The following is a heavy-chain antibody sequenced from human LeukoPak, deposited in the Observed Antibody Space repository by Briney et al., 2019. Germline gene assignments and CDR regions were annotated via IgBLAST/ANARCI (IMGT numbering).Heavy chain of an antibody. CDR2: MNPKSGNT. V-gene: IGHV1-8*01. D-gene: IGHD1-26*01. J-gene: IGHJ4*02. CDR3: ARVGPKSFDY. CDR1: GYTFTSYD. Sequence: GASVKVSCKASGYTFTSYDINWVRQATGQGLEWMGWMNPKSGNTGYAQKFQGRVTITRNTSITTAYMELSSLRSEDTAVYYCARVGPKSFDYWGQGTLVTVSS.